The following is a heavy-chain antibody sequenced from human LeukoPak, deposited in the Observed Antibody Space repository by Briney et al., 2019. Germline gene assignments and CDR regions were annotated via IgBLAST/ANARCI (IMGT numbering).Heavy chain of an antibody. CDR2: TYTSGST. V-gene: IGHV4-4*09. Sequence: PSETLSLTCTVSGGSISSYYWSWIRQPPGKGLEWIGYTYTSGSTNYNPSLKSRVTISVDTSKNQFSLKLSSVTAADTAVYYCARLGNYYGSGSWGVGFDPWGQGTLVTVSS. CDR3: ARLGNYYGSGSWGVGFDP. D-gene: IGHD3-10*01. CDR1: GGSISSYY. J-gene: IGHJ5*02.